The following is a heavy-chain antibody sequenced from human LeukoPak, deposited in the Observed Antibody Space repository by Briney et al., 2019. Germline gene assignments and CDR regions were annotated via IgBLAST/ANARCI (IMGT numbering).Heavy chain of an antibody. J-gene: IGHJ6*04. CDR3: AREVRSSSWLPMDV. Sequence: GGSLRLSCAASGFTFSSYSMNWVRQAPGKGLEWVSYISSSSSTIYYADSVKGRFTISRDNAKNSLYLQMNSLRAEDTAVYYCAREVRSSSWLPMDVWGKGTTVTVSP. D-gene: IGHD6-13*01. V-gene: IGHV3-48*04. CDR1: GFTFSSYS. CDR2: ISSSSSTI.